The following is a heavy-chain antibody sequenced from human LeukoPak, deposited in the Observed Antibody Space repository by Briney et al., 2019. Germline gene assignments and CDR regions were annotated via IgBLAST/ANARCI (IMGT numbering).Heavy chain of an antibody. CDR2: INPNSGGT. CDR1: GYTFTGYY. CDR3: ASVSGSYLGYFDY. V-gene: IGHV1-2*02. J-gene: IGHJ4*02. Sequence: ASVKVSCKASGYTFTGYYMHWVRQAPGQGLEWMGLINPNSGGTNYAQKFQGRVTMTRDTSISTAYMELSRLRSDDTAVYYCASVSGSYLGYFDYWGQGTLVTVSS. D-gene: IGHD1-26*01.